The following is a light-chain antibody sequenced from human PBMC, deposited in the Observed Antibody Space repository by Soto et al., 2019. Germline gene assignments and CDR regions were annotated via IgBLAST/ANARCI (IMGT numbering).Light chain of an antibody. V-gene: IGKV1-39*01. CDR1: QSISSY. Sequence: DIQMTQSPSSLSASVGDRVTITCRASQSISSYLNWYQQKPGKATTLLLYAASSLKSGVPSRFSGSGSGTDFTLTISSLQLEDFATYYCQQSYSTPQLTFGGGTKVDIK. J-gene: IGKJ4*01. CDR2: AAS. CDR3: QQSYSTPQLT.